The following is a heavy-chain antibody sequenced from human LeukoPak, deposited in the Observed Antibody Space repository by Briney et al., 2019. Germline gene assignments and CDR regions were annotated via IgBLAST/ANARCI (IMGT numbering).Heavy chain of an antibody. CDR2: IIPIFGTA. Sequence: SVKVSCKASGGTFSSYAISWVRQAPGQGLEWMGGIIPIFGTANYAQKFQGRVTITTDESTSTAYMELSSLRSEDTAVYYCARSGGQSYYFDYWGQGTLVTVSS. CDR1: GGTFSSYA. V-gene: IGHV1-69*05. J-gene: IGHJ4*02. CDR3: ARSGGQSYYFDY. D-gene: IGHD5-12*01.